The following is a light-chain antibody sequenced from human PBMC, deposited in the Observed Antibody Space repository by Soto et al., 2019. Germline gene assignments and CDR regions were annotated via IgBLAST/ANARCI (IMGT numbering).Light chain of an antibody. CDR2: AAS. V-gene: IGKV1-39*01. CDR1: QSISNS. CDR3: QQSYSTPRT. Sequence: DIQMTQSPSSLSASVGDRVTITCRASQSISNSLNWYKQKPGKAPKLLIYAASSLQSGVPSRFSGSGSGTDFTLTISSLQPEDVATYYCQQSYSTPRTFGGGTKVEIK. J-gene: IGKJ4*01.